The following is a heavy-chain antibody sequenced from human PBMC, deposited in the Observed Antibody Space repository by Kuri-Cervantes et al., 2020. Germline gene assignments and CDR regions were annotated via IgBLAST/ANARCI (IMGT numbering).Heavy chain of an antibody. CDR2: IYYSGST. CDR3: ARSIAAAANFDY. D-gene: IGHD6-13*01. V-gene: IGHV4-59*05. Sequence: ESLKISCTVSGGSISSYYWSWIRQPPGKGLEWIGSIYYSGSTYYNPSLKSRVTISVDTSKSQFSLKLSSVTAADTAVYYCARSIAAAANFDYWGQGTLVTVSS. J-gene: IGHJ4*02. CDR1: GGSISSYY.